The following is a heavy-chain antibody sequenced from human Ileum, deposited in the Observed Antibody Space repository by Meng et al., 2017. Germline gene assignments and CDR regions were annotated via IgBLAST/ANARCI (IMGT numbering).Heavy chain of an antibody. Sequence: QVQLQESGPGLVKPSETRALTCSVSGASISSHYWTWIRQPPGKGLEYIGYIYYRGGASYNPSLRSRVTMSVDTSKNQFSLNLSSVTAADTAVYYCARLLDSSDWGWFGPWGQGTLVTVSS. J-gene: IGHJ5*02. CDR3: ARLLDSSDWGWFGP. V-gene: IGHV4-59*08. D-gene: IGHD3-22*01. CDR2: IYYRGGA. CDR1: GASISSHY.